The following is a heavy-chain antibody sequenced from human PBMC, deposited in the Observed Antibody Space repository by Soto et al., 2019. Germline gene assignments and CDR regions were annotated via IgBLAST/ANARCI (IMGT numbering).Heavy chain of an antibody. CDR3: ARASSGWAFDY. CDR1: GFPFSDYY. Sequence: PGGSLRLSFGTSGFPFSDYYISLIRPAPGKGLEWVSYISSSGTTIFYADSVRGRFTISRDNAKNSLYLQMNSLRADDTAVYYCARASSGWAFDYWGQGTQVTVSS. J-gene: IGHJ4*02. D-gene: IGHD6-19*01. V-gene: IGHV3-11*01. CDR2: ISSSGTTI.